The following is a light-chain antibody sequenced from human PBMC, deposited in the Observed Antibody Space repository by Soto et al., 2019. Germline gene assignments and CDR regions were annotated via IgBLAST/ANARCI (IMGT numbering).Light chain of an antibody. CDR1: QTVNNN. Sequence: EILLPQSPATLSVSPGERATLSCRASQTVNNNFAWYQQKPGQAPRLLIYGASTRATGIPARFSGSGSGTDFTLTISRLEPEDFAVYYCQHYGSSPITFGQGTRLEI. J-gene: IGKJ5*01. V-gene: IGKV3-20*01. CDR2: GAS. CDR3: QHYGSSPIT.